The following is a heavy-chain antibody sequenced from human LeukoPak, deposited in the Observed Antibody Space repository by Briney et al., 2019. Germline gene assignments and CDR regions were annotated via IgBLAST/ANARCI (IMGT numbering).Heavy chain of an antibody. CDR1: GGTFSSYA. CDR2: IIPFFGTA. J-gene: IGHJ4*02. D-gene: IGHD2-8*01. CDR3: AGSCTNGVCWEN. Sequence: ASVKVSCKASGGTFSSYAISWVRQAPGQGLEWMGGIIPFFGTANYAQKFQGRVTITTDESTSTAYMELSSLRSEDTAVYYCAGSCTNGVCWENWGQGTLVTVSS. V-gene: IGHV1-69*05.